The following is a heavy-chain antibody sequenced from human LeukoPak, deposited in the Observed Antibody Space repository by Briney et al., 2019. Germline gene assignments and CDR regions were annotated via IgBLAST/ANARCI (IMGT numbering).Heavy chain of an antibody. J-gene: IGHJ4*02. V-gene: IGHV1-18*01. CDR3: ARDQAQYCSGGSCYSPGDY. D-gene: IGHD2-15*01. CDR2: ISAYNGNT. Sequence: ASVKVSCKASGYTFTSYGISWVRQAPGQGLEWMGWISAYNGNTNYAQKLQGRVTMTTDTSTSTAYMELRSLRSDDTAVYYCARDQAQYCSGGSCYSPGDYWGQGTLLTVPS. CDR1: GYTFTSYG.